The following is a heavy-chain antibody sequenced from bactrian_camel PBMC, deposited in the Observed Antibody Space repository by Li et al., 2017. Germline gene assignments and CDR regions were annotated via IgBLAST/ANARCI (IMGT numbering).Heavy chain of an antibody. J-gene: IGHJ4*01. CDR1: GYSSSRHC. Sequence: VQLVESGGGSVQAGGSLRLSCTHFGYSSSRHCMGWFRQAPGKAREGIAGIRRDGDEYYADSVKGRFTISRDNAKNTIYLQMDNLKPDDSAVYYCAAEVFPCRSYSDYAEHWGQGTQVTVS. D-gene: IGHD4*01. V-gene: IGHV3S31*01. CDR3: AAEVFPCRSYSDYAEH. CDR2: IRRDGDE.